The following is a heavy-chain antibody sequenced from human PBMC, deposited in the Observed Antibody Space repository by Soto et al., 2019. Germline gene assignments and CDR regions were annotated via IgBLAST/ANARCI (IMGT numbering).Heavy chain of an antibody. Sequence: SQTLSLTCAISGDSVSSNSAAWNWIRQSPSRGLEWLGRTYYRSKWYNDYAVSVKSRITINPDTSKNQFSLQLNSVTPEDTAVYYCARDYYDFWSGSGRRVSSSYGTDVWGQGTTVTVFS. CDR2: TYYRSKWYN. D-gene: IGHD3-3*01. CDR3: ARDYYDFWSGSGRRVSSSYGTDV. CDR1: GDSVSSNSAA. V-gene: IGHV6-1*01. J-gene: IGHJ6*02.